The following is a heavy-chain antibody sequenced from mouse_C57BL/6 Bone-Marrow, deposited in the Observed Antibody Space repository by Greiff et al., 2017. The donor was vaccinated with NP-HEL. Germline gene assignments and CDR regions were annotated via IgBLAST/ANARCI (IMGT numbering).Heavy chain of an antibody. D-gene: IGHD1-1*01. CDR3: AKRRYYGSRALYWYFDV. V-gene: IGHV2-9*01. CDR2: IWGGGST. CDR1: GFSLTSYG. J-gene: IGHJ1*03. Sequence: VKLMESGPGLVAPSQSLSITCTVSGFSLTSYGVDWVRQPPGKGLEWLGVIWGGGSTNYNSALMSRLSISKDNSKSQVFLKMNSLQTDDTAMYYCAKRRYYGSRALYWYFDVWGTGTTVTVSS.